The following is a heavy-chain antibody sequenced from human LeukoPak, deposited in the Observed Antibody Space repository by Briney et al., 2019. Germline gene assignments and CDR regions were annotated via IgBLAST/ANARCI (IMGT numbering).Heavy chain of an antibody. V-gene: IGHV7-4-1*02. Sequence: ASVKVSCKASGYTFTSYAMNWVRQAPGQGLEWMGWINTNTGNPTYAQGFTGRFAFSLDTSVSTAYLQISSLKAEDTAVYYCARGRRRSIAAARGWFDPWGQGTLVTVSS. CDR3: ARGRRRSIAAARGWFDP. D-gene: IGHD6-13*01. CDR1: GYTFTSYA. CDR2: INTNTGNP. J-gene: IGHJ5*02.